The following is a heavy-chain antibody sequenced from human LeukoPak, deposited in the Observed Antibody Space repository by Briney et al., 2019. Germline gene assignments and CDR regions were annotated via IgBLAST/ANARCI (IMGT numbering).Heavy chain of an antibody. J-gene: IGHJ6*02. Sequence: GGSLRLSCAASGFTFSTYWMSWVRQAPGKGLEWVSLISWDGGSTYYADSVKGRFTISRDNSKNSLYLQMNSLRTEDTALYYCAKDTSIAAAAHYYYGMDVWGQGTTVTVSS. V-gene: IGHV3-43*01. CDR3: AKDTSIAAAAHYYYGMDV. CDR1: GFTFSTYW. CDR2: ISWDGGST. D-gene: IGHD6-13*01.